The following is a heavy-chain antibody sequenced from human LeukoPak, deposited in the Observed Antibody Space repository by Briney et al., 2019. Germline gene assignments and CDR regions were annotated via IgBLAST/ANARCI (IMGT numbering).Heavy chain of an antibody. V-gene: IGHV1-2*02. CDR3: ARGRYSSGWYWFDP. CDR2: INPNSGGT. Sequence: GASVKVSCKASGYTFTGYYIHWVRQAPGQGLEWMGWINPNSGGTNYAQQFQGRVTMTRDTSISTVYMELGRLRPDDTAVYYCARGRYSSGWYWFDPWGQGTLVTVSS. CDR1: GYTFTGYY. D-gene: IGHD6-19*01. J-gene: IGHJ5*02.